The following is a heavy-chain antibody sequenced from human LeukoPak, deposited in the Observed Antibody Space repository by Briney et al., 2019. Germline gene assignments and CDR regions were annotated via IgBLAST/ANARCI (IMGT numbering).Heavy chain of an antibody. CDR3: AKDLPVRGVIITPFDY. CDR1: GFTFSNAW. CDR2: ISGSGGST. D-gene: IGHD3-10*02. Sequence: GGSLRLSCAASGFTFSNAWMSWVRQAPGKGLEWVSAISGSGGSTYYADSVKGRFTISRDNSKNTLYLQMNSLRAEDTAVYYCAKDLPVRGVIITPFDYWGQGTLVTVSS. J-gene: IGHJ4*02. V-gene: IGHV3-23*01.